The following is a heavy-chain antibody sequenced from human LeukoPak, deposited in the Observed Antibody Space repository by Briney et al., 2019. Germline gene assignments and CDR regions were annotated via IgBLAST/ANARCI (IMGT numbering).Heavy chain of an antibody. CDR3: AKWVAAAGSYYYYYMDV. J-gene: IGHJ6*03. D-gene: IGHD6-13*01. CDR2: ISGSGGST. CDR1: GFTFSSYG. Sequence: GGTLRLSCAASGFTFSSYGMSWVRQAPGKGLEWVSAISGSGGSTYYADSVKGRFTISRDNSKNTLYLQMSSLRAEDTAVYYCAKWVAAAGSYYYYYMDVWGKGTTVTISS. V-gene: IGHV3-23*01.